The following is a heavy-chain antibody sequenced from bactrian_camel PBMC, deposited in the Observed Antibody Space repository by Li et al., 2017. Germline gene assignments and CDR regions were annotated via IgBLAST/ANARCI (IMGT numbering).Heavy chain of an antibody. Sequence: VQLVESGGGSVRSGESLTPSCAALGYPDYNYCMVWVRQAPGKGLEWVSGINGGGSKTYNSDSVKGRFTISRDNAKNTLFLQMNSLKTEDTAVYNCAAVLNTERVTLSVSYGGSWPFGYWGQGTQVTVS. D-gene: IGHD6*01. V-gene: IGHV3S1*01. CDR2: INGGGSKT. J-gene: IGHJ6*01. CDR1: GYPDYNYC. CDR3: AAVLNTERVTLSVSYGGSWPFGY.